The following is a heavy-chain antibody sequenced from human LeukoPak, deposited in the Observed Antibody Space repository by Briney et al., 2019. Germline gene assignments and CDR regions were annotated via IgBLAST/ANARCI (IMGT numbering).Heavy chain of an antibody. CDR2: IKGDGSST. V-gene: IGHV3-74*01. CDR1: GFTFSNYW. D-gene: IGHD4-17*01. J-gene: IGHJ4*01. CDR3: TTGGVTTVTA. Sequence: GGSLRLSCATSGFTFSNYWMHWVRQVPGKGLVWVSRIKGDGSSTRNADSVEGRFTISRDNAKNTLYLQMNSLRAEDTAVYYCTTGGVTTVTAWGQGTLVTVSS.